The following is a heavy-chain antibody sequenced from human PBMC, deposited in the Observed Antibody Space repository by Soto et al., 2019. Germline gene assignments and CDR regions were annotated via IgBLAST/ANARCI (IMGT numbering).Heavy chain of an antibody. CDR2: INDSGSS. D-gene: IGHD3-10*01. CDR3: AKRGSGSYYIAPNALDV. CDR1: GGSLNGYY. Sequence: QVQLQQWGAGLLKPSETLSLTCAVHGGSLNGYYWTWVRQPPGQGLEWIGEINDSGSSNYDPSLMSRVTRSVDTSKSQFSLRLSSVTAADTAIYFCAKRGSGSYYIAPNALDVWGQGTTVTVSS. J-gene: IGHJ6*02. V-gene: IGHV4-34*01.